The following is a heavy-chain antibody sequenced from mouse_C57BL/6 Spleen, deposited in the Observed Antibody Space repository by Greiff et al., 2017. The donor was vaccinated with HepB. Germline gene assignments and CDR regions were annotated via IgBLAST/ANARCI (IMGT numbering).Heavy chain of an antibody. V-gene: IGHV1-55*01. CDR3: AKPNYYGTQFAY. D-gene: IGHD1-1*01. J-gene: IGHJ3*01. Sequence: QVQLQQPGAELVKPGASVKMSCKASGYTFTSYWITWVKQRPGQGLEWIGDIYPGSGSTNYNEKFKSKATLTVDTSSSTAYMQLSSLTSEDSAVYYCAKPNYYGTQFAYWGQVTLVTVSA. CDR2: IYPGSGST. CDR1: GYTFTSYW.